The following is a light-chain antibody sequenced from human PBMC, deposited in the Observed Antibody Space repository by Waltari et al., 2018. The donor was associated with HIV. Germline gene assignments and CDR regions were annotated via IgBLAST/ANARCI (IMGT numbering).Light chain of an antibody. CDR1: QRVFHNSNSNHY. Sequence: DIVMTQSPDSLVVSPGERATIACKSSQRVFHNSNSNHYLAWYQHKPGQSPQLLLYWASTREFGVPDRFSGSGSGTDFTLTINSRQAEDAAVYYCLQYYSTPSVGQGTRLEIK. CDR2: WAS. V-gene: IGKV4-1*01. J-gene: IGKJ5*01. CDR3: LQYYSTPS.